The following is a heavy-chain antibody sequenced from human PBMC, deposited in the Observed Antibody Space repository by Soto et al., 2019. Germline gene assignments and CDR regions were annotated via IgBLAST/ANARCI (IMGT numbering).Heavy chain of an antibody. CDR3: ARTMNYYGSGLHYYYNGMDV. Sequence: QVQLVESGGGLVKPGGSLRLSCAASGFTFSDYYMSWIRQAPGKGLEWVSYISSSGSTIYYADSVKGRFTISRDNAKNALNLQMHSMRAEDTAVYYCARTMNYYGSGLHYYYNGMDVWGQGTTVTVSS. CDR1: GFTFSDYY. CDR2: ISSSGSTI. J-gene: IGHJ6*02. V-gene: IGHV3-11*01. D-gene: IGHD3-10*01.